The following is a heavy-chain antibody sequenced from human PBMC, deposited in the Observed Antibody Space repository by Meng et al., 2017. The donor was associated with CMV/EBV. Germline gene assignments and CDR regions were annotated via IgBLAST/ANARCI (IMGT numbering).Heavy chain of an antibody. CDR2: IYYSGST. Sequence: GSLRLSCTVSGGSTSSYYWSWIRQPPGKGLEWIGYIYYSGSTNYNPSLKSRVTISVDTSKNQFSLKLSSVTAADTAVYYCARGNGYYYDSSGYPLYYYYYGMDVWGQGTTVTVSS. J-gene: IGHJ6*02. CDR1: GGSTSSYY. CDR3: ARGNGYYYDSSGYPLYYYYYGMDV. V-gene: IGHV4-59*01. D-gene: IGHD3-22*01.